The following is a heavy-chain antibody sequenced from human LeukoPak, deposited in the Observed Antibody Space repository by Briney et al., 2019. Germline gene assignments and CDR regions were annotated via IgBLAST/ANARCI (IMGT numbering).Heavy chain of an antibody. CDR3: APPPYYYEANGYSVA. V-gene: IGHV4-4*07. D-gene: IGHD3-22*01. CDR2: IYTSGST. CDR1: GGSISSYY. Sequence: SETLSLTCTVSGGSISSYYWSWIRQPAGKGLEWIGRIYTSGSTNYNPSLKSRVTMSVDTSKNQFSLNLSSVTAADTAVYYCAPPPYYYEANGYSVAWGQGTLVTVSS. J-gene: IGHJ5*02.